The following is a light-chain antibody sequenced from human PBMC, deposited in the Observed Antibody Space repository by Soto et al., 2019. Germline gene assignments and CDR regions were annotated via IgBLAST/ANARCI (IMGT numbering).Light chain of an antibody. Sequence: DLTWPDYGSSAPGQSSAISNTGTRIDVGAYNYVSWYQQHPGKAPKLMIYEVTSRPSGVSYRFSGSKSGNSASLTISGLQAEDEADYYCSSYASISSYVFAGGT. CDR2: EVT. CDR1: RIDVGAYNY. CDR3: SSYASISSYV. V-gene: IGLV2-14*01. J-gene: IGLJ1*01.